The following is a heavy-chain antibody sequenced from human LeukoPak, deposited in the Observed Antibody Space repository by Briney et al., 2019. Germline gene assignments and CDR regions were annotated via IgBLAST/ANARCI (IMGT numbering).Heavy chain of an antibody. Sequence: GGSLRLSCEPSGFTFSHYGIPWVRQVPGMGLEGVAFIKYDGSKIYYAESVQGRFTISRDNSKNNLFLQMTRMRPQDTAVYYCATDGIPSATALANWGQGTLVTVSS. CDR2: IKYDGSKI. D-gene: IGHD2/OR15-2a*01. CDR1: GFTFSHYG. CDR3: ATDGIPSATALAN. V-gene: IGHV3-30*02. J-gene: IGHJ4*02.